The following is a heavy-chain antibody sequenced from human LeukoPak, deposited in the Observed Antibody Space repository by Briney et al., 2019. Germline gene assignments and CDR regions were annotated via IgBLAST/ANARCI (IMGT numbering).Heavy chain of an antibody. CDR2: ITSSGST. CDR3: VRDGKRGASGDAFDI. J-gene: IGHJ3*02. CDR1: GGSTGTYF. V-gene: IGHV4-4*07. Sequence: PSETLSPTCTVSGGSTGTYFWSWIRQPAGKGLEWIGRITSSGSTKHNPSLQSRVTVSLDTSENQISLKLTSVTAADTAVYYCVRDGKRGASGDAFDIWGQGTMVTVSS. D-gene: IGHD6-19*01.